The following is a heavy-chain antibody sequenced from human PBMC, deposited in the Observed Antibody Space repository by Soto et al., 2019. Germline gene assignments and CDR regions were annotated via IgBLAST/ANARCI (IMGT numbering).Heavy chain of an antibody. Sequence: QVQLVESGGGVVQPGRSLRLSCAASGFTFSSYGMHWVRQAPGKGLEWVAVISYDGSNKYYADSVKGRFTISRDNSKNTLYLQMNSLRAEDTAVYYCAKDRGEHMVVVTASVDYWGQGTLVTVSS. J-gene: IGHJ4*02. CDR3: AKDRGEHMVVVTASVDY. CDR2: ISYDGSNK. CDR1: GFTFSSYG. D-gene: IGHD2-21*02. V-gene: IGHV3-30*18.